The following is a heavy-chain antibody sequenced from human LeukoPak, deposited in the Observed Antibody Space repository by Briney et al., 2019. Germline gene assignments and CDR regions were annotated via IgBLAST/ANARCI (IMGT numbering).Heavy chain of an antibody. V-gene: IGHV6-1*01. J-gene: IGHJ4*02. CDR3: TRGWTNFDY. D-gene: IGHD2-15*01. CDR1: GDSVSSNRAA. Sequence: TSQTLSLTCAISGDSVSSNRAAWNWLRQSPSRGLEWLGRTYYRSKWYNDYELSVRSRITINPDTSKNQFSLQLNSVTPEDTAVYYCTRGWTNFDYWGQGTLVTVSS. CDR2: TYYRSKWYN.